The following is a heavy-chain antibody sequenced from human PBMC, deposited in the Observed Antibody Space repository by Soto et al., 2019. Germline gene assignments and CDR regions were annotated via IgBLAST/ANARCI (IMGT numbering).Heavy chain of an antibody. J-gene: IGHJ5*02. D-gene: IGHD3-10*01. CDR2: VYYSGST. CDR1: GGSVSSSSYY. CDR3: ARGARHGSGSFDP. Sequence: PSETLSLTCTVSGGSVSSSSYYWGWVRQPPGKGLEWIGSVYYSGSTYYNPSLESRVTISVDKSKNQFSLKLSSVTAADTAVYYCARGARHGSGSFDPWGQGTLVTVSS. V-gene: IGHV4-39*01.